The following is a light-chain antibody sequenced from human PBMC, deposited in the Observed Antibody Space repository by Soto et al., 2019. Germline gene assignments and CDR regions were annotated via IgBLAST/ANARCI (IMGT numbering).Light chain of an antibody. CDR1: QGVLYSSNNKNY. Sequence: DIVMTQSPDSLAVSLGERATINCKSSQGVLYSSNNKNYLVWYQQKPGQPPKLLIYWASTRESGVPDRFSGSGSGTDFTLTISSLQAEDVAVYYCQQYYSPPLTFGQGTKVEIK. CDR2: WAS. CDR3: QQYYSPPLT. V-gene: IGKV4-1*01. J-gene: IGKJ1*01.